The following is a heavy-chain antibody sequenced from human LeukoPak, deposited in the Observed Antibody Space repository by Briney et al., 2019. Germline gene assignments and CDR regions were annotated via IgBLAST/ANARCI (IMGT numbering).Heavy chain of an antibody. Sequence: SETLSLTCAVSGGSISSTNWWSWVRQPPGKGLEWIGEIYHSGSTNYNPSLKSRVTISVDKSRNQFSLKLSSVTAADTAVYYCARVRRFYDYYMDVWGKGTTVTVSS. V-gene: IGHV4-4*02. CDR2: IYHSGST. CDR1: GGSISSTNW. J-gene: IGHJ6*03. CDR3: ARVRRFYDYYMDV.